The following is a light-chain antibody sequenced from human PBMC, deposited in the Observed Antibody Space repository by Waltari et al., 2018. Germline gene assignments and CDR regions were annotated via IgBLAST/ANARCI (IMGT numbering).Light chain of an antibody. Sequence: QSALTQPRSVSGSPGQSVTISCTGTNRDVGGYKSVSWYQLHPGKAPKLMIYDVTKRPSGVSDRFSGSKSGNTASLTISGLQTDDEADYYCCSYAGFSWVFGGGTELTVL. CDR1: NRDVGGYKS. CDR2: DVT. CDR3: CSYAGFSWV. V-gene: IGLV2-11*01. J-gene: IGLJ3*02.